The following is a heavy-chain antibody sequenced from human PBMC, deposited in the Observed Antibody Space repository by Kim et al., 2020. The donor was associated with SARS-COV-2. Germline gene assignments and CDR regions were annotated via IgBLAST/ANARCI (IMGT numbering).Heavy chain of an antibody. V-gene: IGHV4-30-2*01. Sequence: SETLSLTCAVSGASISDGYYSWSWVRQPPGKGLEWIAYVYHDGTTHYSPSLNSRLTISLDSSKNQFSLEMTSVTAADTAVYFCARALYDYNYFYLDVWGNGTTVTVSS. CDR1: GASISDGYYS. D-gene: IGHD3-22*01. CDR3: ARALYDYNYFYLDV. CDR2: VYHDGTT. J-gene: IGHJ6*03.